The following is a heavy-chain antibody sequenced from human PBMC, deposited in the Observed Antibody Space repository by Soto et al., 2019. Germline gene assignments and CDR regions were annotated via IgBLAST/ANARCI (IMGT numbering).Heavy chain of an antibody. V-gene: IGHV1-24*01. J-gene: IGHJ6*02. CDR2: FDPDDGET. CDR1: GYTLTELS. CDR3: ATAYDILTGYPSWAYYYYGMDD. D-gene: IGHD3-9*01. Sequence: ASVKVSCKVSGYTLTELSMHWVRQAPGKGLEWMGGFDPDDGETIYAQKFQGRVTMTEDTSTDTAYMELSSLRSEDTAVYYCATAYDILTGYPSWAYYYYGMDDWGQGTTVTVSS.